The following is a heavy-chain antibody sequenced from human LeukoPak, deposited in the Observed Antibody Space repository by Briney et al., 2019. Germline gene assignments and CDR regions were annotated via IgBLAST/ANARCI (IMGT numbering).Heavy chain of an antibody. CDR3: ARPETVSGWFYFDY. V-gene: IGHV4-39*01. D-gene: IGHD6-19*01. Sequence: SETLSLTCTVSGGSISSSSHYYGWIRQPPGKGLEWIVSIYYRGSTYYNPSLKSRVTISVDTSKNQFSLKLSSVTAADTAVYYCARPETVSGWFYFDYWGQGTLVTVSS. CDR2: IYYRGST. CDR1: GGSISSSSHY. J-gene: IGHJ4*02.